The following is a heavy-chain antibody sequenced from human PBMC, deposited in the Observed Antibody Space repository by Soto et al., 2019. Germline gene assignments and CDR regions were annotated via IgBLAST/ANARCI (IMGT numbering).Heavy chain of an antibody. D-gene: IGHD3-22*01. CDR3: ARHTYYYDSSGYAYYYFDH. V-gene: IGHV4-31*03. CDR1: GGSISSGGYY. CDR2: IYYSGST. J-gene: IGHJ4*02. Sequence: PSETLSLTCTVSGGSISSGGYYWSWIRQHPGKGLEWIGYIYYSGSTYYNPSLKSRVTISVDTSKNQFSLKLSSVTAADTAVYYCARHTYYYDSSGYAYYYFDHWGQGTLVTVSS.